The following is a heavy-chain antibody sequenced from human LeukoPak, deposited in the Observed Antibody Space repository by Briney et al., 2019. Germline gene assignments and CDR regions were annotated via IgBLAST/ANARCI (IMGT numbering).Heavy chain of an antibody. CDR1: GYTFTSYY. V-gene: IGHV1-46*01. Sequence: ASVKVSCKASGYTFTSYYMHWVRQAPRQGLEWMGIINPSGGSTSYAQKFQGRVTMTRDTSTSTVYMELSSLRSEDTAVYYCARDPKAEHIVVVPAADSFDYWGQGTLVTVSS. CDR3: ARDPKAEHIVVVPAADSFDY. CDR2: INPSGGST. J-gene: IGHJ4*02. D-gene: IGHD2-2*01.